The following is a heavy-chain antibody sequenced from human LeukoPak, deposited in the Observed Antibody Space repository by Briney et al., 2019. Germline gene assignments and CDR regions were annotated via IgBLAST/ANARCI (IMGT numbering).Heavy chain of an antibody. CDR2: IYYSGST. D-gene: IGHD3-22*01. Sequence: PSETLSLTCTVSGGSISSSSYYWGWIRPPPGKGLEWIASIYYSGSTYYNPSLKSRVTISVDTSKNQFSLKLSSVTAADTAVYCCAKQDGWYYYNGSGYYYVGDAFDIWVQGTMVTVSS. CDR3: AKQDGWYYYNGSGYYYVGDAFDI. J-gene: IGHJ3*02. V-gene: IGHV4-39*01. CDR1: GGSISSSSYY.